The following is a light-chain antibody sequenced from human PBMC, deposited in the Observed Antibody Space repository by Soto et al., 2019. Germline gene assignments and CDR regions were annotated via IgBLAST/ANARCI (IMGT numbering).Light chain of an antibody. CDR2: RAS. Sequence: EVVLTQSPATLSVSPGERATLSCRASQSVGSLLAWYQQKPGQAPRLLIYRASTRATNIAGRFSGSGSGTEFTLTISSLQSEDFGVYYCQQYNNWPITFGQGTRRE. J-gene: IGKJ5*01. V-gene: IGKV3-15*01. CDR1: QSVGSL. CDR3: QQYNNWPIT.